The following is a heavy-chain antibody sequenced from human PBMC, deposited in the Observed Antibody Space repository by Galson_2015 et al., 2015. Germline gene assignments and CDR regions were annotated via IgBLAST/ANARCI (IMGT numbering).Heavy chain of an antibody. CDR1: GGSISSSNW. Sequence: LSLTCAVSGGSISSSNWWSWVRQPPGKGLEWIGEIYHSGNTNYNPSLKSRVTISVDKSKNQFSLKLSSVTAADTAVYYCARVIVVPAARMVWYFDLWGRGTLVTVSS. J-gene: IGHJ2*01. D-gene: IGHD2-2*01. V-gene: IGHV4-4*02. CDR2: IYHSGNT. CDR3: ARVIVVPAARMVWYFDL.